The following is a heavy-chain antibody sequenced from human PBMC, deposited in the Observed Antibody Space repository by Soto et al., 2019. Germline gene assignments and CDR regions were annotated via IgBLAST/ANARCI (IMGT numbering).Heavy chain of an antibody. CDR1: CYTFTSYG. D-gene: IGHD3-3*01. CDR3: AIYNLIACSMTYYDFWSGYSGLNWFDP. J-gene: IGHJ5*02. CDR2: ISAYNGNT. V-gene: IGHV1-18*04. Sequence: ASVKVSCKASCYTFTSYGISLVRQAPGQGLEWMGWISAYNGNTNYAQKLQGRVTMTTDTSTSTAYMELRSLRSDDTAVYYCAIYNLIACSMTYYDFWSGYSGLNWFDPCGQGTLVTVSS.